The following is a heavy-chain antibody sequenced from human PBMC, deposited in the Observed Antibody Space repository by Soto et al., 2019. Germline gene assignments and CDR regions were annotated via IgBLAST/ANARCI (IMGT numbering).Heavy chain of an antibody. V-gene: IGHV3-66*01. Sequence: EVQLVESGGGLIQTGGSLRLSCAASGFTVSSNYMSWVRQAPGKGLEWVSVIYSGGSTYYADSVKGRFTISRDNSKNTLYLQMNSLRAEDTAVYYCARDRGYYGSGSYYILHYYYGMDVWGQGTTVTVSS. J-gene: IGHJ6*02. CDR2: IYSGGST. D-gene: IGHD3-10*01. CDR1: GFTVSSNY. CDR3: ARDRGYYGSGSYYILHYYYGMDV.